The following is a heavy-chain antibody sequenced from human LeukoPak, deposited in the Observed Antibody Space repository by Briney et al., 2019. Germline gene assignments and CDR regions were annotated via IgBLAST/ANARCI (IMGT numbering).Heavy chain of an antibody. CDR2: ISYDGSNK. D-gene: IGHD3-22*01. V-gene: IGHV3-30-3*01. Sequence: GGSLRLSCAASGFTFSSYAMHWVRQAPGKGLEWVAVISYDGSNKYYADSVKGRFTISRDNSKNTLYLQMNSLRAEDTAVYYCARGGPFGSSGYYLWDIDYWGQGTLVTVSS. CDR1: GFTFSSYA. J-gene: IGHJ4*02. CDR3: ARGGPFGSSGYYLWDIDY.